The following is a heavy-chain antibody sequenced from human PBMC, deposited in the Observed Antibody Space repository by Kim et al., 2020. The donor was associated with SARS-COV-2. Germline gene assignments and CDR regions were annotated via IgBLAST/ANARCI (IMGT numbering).Heavy chain of an antibody. D-gene: IGHD3-10*01. V-gene: IGHV4-59*01. CDR1: GDSFNIYY. CDR2: IHYSGST. J-gene: IGHJ5*02. CDR3: ARGVYGSGTYYSWFDP. Sequence: SETLSLTCTVSGDSFNIYYWSWIRQPPGEGLEWIGYIHYSGSTINNPSLQSRVTISVDTSKSHFSLRLSSVTAADTAVYYCARGVYGSGTYYSWFDPWG.